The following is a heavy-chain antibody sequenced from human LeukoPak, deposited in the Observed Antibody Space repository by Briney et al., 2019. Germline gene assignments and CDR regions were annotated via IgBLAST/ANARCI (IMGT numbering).Heavy chain of an antibody. CDR1: GGTFSSYA. CDR2: IIPIFGTA. CDR3: ARSTTYYDILTGYYGTFDY. J-gene: IGHJ4*02. V-gene: IGHV1-69*13. D-gene: IGHD3-9*01. Sequence: SVKVSCKASGGTFSSYAISWVRQAPGQGLEWMGGIIPIFGTANYAQKFQGRDTITADESTSTAYMELSSLRSEDTAVYYCARSTTYYDILTGYYGTFDYWGQGTLVTVSS.